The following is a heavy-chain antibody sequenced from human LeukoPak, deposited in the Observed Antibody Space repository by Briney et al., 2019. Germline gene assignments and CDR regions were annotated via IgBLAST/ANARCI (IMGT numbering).Heavy chain of an antibody. J-gene: IGHJ3*02. D-gene: IGHD2-15*01. CDR2: ISGSGRST. CDR1: GFTFNNYA. Sequence: GGSLRLSCAASGFTFNNYAMSWVRQAPGKGLEWVSAISGSGRSTFYADSVKGRFTISRDNSKHTLFLQLDSLRVDDTGVYYYAKGRYCSGSSCYGDAFDMWGLGTMVTVSS. V-gene: IGHV3-23*01. CDR3: AKGRYCSGSSCYGDAFDM.